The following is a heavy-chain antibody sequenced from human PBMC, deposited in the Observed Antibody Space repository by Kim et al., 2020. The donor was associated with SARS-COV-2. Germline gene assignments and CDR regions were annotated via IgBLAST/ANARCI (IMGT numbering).Heavy chain of an antibody. CDR2: IYYSGST. J-gene: IGHJ4*02. CDR1: GGSISSYY. D-gene: IGHD3-9*01. Sequence: SETLSLTCTVSGGSISSYYWSWIRQPPGKGLEWIGYIYYSGSTNYNPSLKSRVTISVDTSKNQFSLKLSSVTAADTAVYYCARAGILTGYYLFDYWGQGTLVTVSS. CDR3: ARAGILTGYYLFDY. V-gene: IGHV4-59*01.